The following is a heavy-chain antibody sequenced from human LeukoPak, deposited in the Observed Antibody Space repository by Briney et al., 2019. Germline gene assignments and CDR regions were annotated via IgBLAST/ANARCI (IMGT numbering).Heavy chain of an antibody. CDR1: GFTFSSYG. D-gene: IGHD3-10*02. V-gene: IGHV3-7*01. CDR2: IKQDRSEK. CDR3: AELGITMIGGV. Sequence: PGGSLRLSCAASGFTFSSYGMSWVRQAPGKGLELVANIKQDRSEKYYVDSVKGRFTISRDNAKNSLYLQMNSLRAEDTAVYYCAELGITMIGGVWGKGTTVTISS. J-gene: IGHJ6*04.